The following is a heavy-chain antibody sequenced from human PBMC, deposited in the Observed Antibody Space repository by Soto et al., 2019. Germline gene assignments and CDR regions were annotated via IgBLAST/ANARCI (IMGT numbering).Heavy chain of an antibody. D-gene: IGHD3-22*01. V-gene: IGHV4-59*08. Sequence: SENLPLTCIVSRGFMRTYYWSWIRQPPGKGLEWIGYIYYSGSTNYNPSLKSRVTISVDTSKNQFSLKLSSVTAADTAVYYCARHLDYYDSSGYPAPVWFDPWGQGTLVTVS. CDR3: ARHLDYYDSSGYPAPVWFDP. CDR2: IYYSGST. J-gene: IGHJ5*02. CDR1: RGFMRTYY.